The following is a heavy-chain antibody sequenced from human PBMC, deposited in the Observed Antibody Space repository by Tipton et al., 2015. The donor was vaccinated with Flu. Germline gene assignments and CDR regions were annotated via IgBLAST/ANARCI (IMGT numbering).Heavy chain of an antibody. D-gene: IGHD6-19*01. CDR2: IYYSGST. J-gene: IGHJ6*02. CDR1: GGSISSYY. Sequence: TLSLTCTVSGGSISSYYWSWIRQPPGKGLEWIGYIYYSGSTNYNPPLKSRVTISVDTSKNQFSLKLSSVTAADTAVYYCARRGQQWLDYGMDVWAQGPTVTVSS. V-gene: IGHV4-59*08. CDR3: ARRGQQWLDYGMDV.